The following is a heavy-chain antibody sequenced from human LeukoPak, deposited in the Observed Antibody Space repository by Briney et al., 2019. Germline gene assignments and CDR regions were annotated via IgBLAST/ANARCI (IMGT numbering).Heavy chain of an antibody. CDR2: ISYGGST. J-gene: IGHJ4*02. CDR1: GGSISSYY. CDR3: ARITYYYDSSAYYVYYFDY. V-gene: IGHV4-59*01. D-gene: IGHD3-22*01. Sequence: SETLSLTCTVSGGSISSYYWSWVRQPPGKGLEWIGYISYGGSTNYNPSLKSRVTISVDTSKNQFSLKLSSVTAADTAVYYCARITYYYDSSAYYVYYFDYWGQGILVTVSS.